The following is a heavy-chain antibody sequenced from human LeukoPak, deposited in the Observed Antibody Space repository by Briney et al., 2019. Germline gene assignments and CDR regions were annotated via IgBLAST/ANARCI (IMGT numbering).Heavy chain of an antibody. CDR3: ARQAGSGFDY. Sequence: GGSLRLSCAVSGFTFTDYWFHWVRQAPGKGLEWVSRVKSDGGGINYGDSVKGRFTMSRDNAKNTLYLQMDSLRAEDTAVYYCARQAGSGFDYWGQGSLVTVSS. D-gene: IGHD3-10*01. V-gene: IGHV3-74*01. CDR1: GFTFTDYW. CDR2: VKSDGGGI. J-gene: IGHJ4*02.